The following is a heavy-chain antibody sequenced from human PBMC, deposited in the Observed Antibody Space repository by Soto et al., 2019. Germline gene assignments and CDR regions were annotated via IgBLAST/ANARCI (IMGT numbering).Heavy chain of an antibody. D-gene: IGHD3-3*01. Sequence: SVKVSCKASGGTLSSYAISWVRQAPGQGLEWMGGIIPIFGTANYAQKFQGRVTITADKSTSTAYMELSSLRSEDTAVYYCARGSLIFGVVNGWFDPWGQGTLVTVSS. V-gene: IGHV1-69*06. CDR1: GGTLSSYA. J-gene: IGHJ5*02. CDR3: ARGSLIFGVVNGWFDP. CDR2: IIPIFGTA.